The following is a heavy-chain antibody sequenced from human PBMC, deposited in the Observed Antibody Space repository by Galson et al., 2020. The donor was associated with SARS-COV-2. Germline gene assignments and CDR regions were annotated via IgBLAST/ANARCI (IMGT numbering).Heavy chain of an antibody. CDR3: AHITYRQDAFDI. J-gene: IGHJ3*02. V-gene: IGHV2-5*02. CDR2: IYWDDDK. Sequence: SGPTLVKPTQTLTLTCTFSGFSLSTTGVGVGWIRQPSGKALEWLALIYWDDDKRYSPSLKNRLTITQDTSNNQVVLTMTNMDPVDTATFYCAHITYRQDAFDIWGQGTMVTVSS. D-gene: IGHD3-16*01. CDR1: GFSLSTTGVG.